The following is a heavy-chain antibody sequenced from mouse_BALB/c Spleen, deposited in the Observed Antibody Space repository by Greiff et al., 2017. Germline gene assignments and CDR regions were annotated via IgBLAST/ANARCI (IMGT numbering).Heavy chain of an antibody. Sequence: QVQLQQPGAELVKPGASVKMSCKASGYTFTSYNMHWVKQTPGQGLEWIGSIYPGNGDTSYNQKFKAKATLTADKSSSTAYMQLSSLTSEDSAVYYCARWYYAMDYWGQGTSVTVSS. CDR3: ARWYYAMDY. J-gene: IGHJ4*01. CDR1: GYTFTSYN. CDR2: IYPGNGDT. V-gene: IGHV1-12*01.